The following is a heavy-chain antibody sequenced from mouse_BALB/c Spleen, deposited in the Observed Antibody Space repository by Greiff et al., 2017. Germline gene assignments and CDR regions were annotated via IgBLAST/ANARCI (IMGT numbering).Heavy chain of an antibody. J-gene: IGHJ1*01. CDR1: GFNIKDTY. Sequence: EVQLVESGAELVKPGASVKLSCTASGFNIKDTYMHWVKQRPEQGLEWIGRIDPANGNTKYDPKFQGKATITADTSSNTAYLQLSSLTSEDTAVYYCARSYYGLYWYFDVWGAGTTVTVSS. V-gene: IGHV14-3*02. CDR2: IDPANGNT. CDR3: ARSYYGLYWYFDV. D-gene: IGHD1-2*01.